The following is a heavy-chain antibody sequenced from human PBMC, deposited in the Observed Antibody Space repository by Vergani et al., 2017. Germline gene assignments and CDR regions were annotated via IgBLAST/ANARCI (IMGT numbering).Heavy chain of an antibody. Sequence: VELLESGGGLAQPGGSLRVSCAASGFTFSGSAMHWVRQASGKGLEWVGRIRSKANSYATAYAASVKGRFTISRDDSKNMAFLQMSSLKSHDTAVYYCTTTYYDGSGYYRAYFDYWGLGVLVTVSS. CDR3: TTTYYDGSGYYRAYFDY. J-gene: IGHJ4*02. CDR1: GFTFSGSA. D-gene: IGHD3-22*01. V-gene: IGHV3-73*01. CDR2: IRSKANSYAT.